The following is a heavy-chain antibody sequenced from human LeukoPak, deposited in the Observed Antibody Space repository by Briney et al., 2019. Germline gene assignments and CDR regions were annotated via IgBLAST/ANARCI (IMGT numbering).Heavy chain of an antibody. CDR2: INHSGST. V-gene: IGHV4-34*01. D-gene: IGHD3-22*01. J-gene: IGHJ4*02. CDR1: GGSFSGYY. CDR3: ARDYDSSAYLDY. Sequence: SETLSLTCAVYGGSFSGYYWSWIRQPPGKGLEWIGEINHSGSTNYNPSLKSRVTISVDTSKNQFSLKLSSVTAADTAVYYCARDYDSSAYLDYWGQGTLVTVSS.